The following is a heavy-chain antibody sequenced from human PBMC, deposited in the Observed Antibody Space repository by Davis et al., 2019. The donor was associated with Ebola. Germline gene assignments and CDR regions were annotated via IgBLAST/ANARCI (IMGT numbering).Heavy chain of an antibody. D-gene: IGHD3-10*01. J-gene: IGHJ4*02. V-gene: IGHV1-18*01. CDR2: ISAYNGNT. CDR1: GYTFTSYG. Sequence: ASVKVSCKASGYTFTSYGISWVRQAPGQGLEWMGWISAYNGNTNYAQKLQGRVTMTTDTSTSTAYMELRSLRSDDTAVYYCARDSDLWFGELPLDYWGQGTLVTVSS. CDR3: ARDSDLWFGELPLDY.